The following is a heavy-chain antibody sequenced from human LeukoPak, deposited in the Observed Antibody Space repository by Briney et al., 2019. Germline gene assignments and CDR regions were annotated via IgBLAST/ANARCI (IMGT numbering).Heavy chain of an antibody. CDR2: ISYDGSNK. V-gene: IGHV3-30*18. CDR3: AKDFSVYYYDSRVLDY. Sequence: GGSLRLSCFVSGLTFSDSGMSWLRQAPGKGLEWVAVISYDGSNKYYADSVKGRFTISRDNSKNTLFLQMNSLRAEDTAVYYCAKDFSVYYYDSRVLDYWGQGTLVTVSS. J-gene: IGHJ4*02. CDR1: GLTFSDSG. D-gene: IGHD3-22*01.